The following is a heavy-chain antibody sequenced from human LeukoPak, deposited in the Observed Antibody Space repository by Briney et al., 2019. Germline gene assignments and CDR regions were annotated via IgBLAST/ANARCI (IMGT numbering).Heavy chain of an antibody. V-gene: IGHV3-23*01. CDR3: AKDLGSRWYFDL. Sequence: GGTLRLSCAASGFTFSSYGMSWVRQAPGKGLEWVSAISGSGGSTYYADSVKGRFTISRDNSKSTLYLQMNSLRAEDTAVYYCAKDLGSRWYFDLWGRGTLVTVSS. D-gene: IGHD1-26*01. J-gene: IGHJ2*01. CDR1: GFTFSSYG. CDR2: ISGSGGST.